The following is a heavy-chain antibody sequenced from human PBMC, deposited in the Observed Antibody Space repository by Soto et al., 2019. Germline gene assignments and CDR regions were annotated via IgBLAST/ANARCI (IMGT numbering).Heavy chain of an antibody. V-gene: IGHV1-8*01. D-gene: IGHD1-26*01. CDR3: ARGVSAGVDY. Sequence: QVQLVQSGAEVREPGASVKVSCKASGYSFTSLDINWVRQTAGQGLEWMGWMQPSTGRTGYAQKFQGRVTMNRDTSINPAYMELTTLTSDDTDFYYCARGVSAGVDYWGQGTLVTVSS. J-gene: IGHJ4*02. CDR2: MQPSTGRT. CDR1: GYSFTSLD.